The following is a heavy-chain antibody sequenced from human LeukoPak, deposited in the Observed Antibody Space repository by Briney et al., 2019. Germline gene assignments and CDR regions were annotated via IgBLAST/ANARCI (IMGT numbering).Heavy chain of an antibody. CDR1: GYSFTSYW. CDR3: ARRRYYGSGGFYYFDY. V-gene: IGHV5-51*01. CDR2: IYPGDSDT. J-gene: IGHJ4*02. D-gene: IGHD3-10*01. Sequence: GASLKISCKGSGYSFTSYWIGWVRQMPGKGLEWMGIIYPGDSDTRYSPSFQGQVTISADKSISTAYLQWSSLKASDTAMYYCARRRYYGSGGFYYFDYWGQGTLVTVSS.